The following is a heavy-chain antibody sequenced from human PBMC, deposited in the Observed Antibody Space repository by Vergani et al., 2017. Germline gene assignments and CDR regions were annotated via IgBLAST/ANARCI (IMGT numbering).Heavy chain of an antibody. CDR1: GLTISRNV. CDR3: AKSPYASGTYFLGPDY. Sequence: EVQLLESGGDLIQPGGSLRLSCAASGLTISRNVMIWVRQAPGKGLEWVSSICGSGANTYYADSVKGRFTISRDNSKNTLYLQMNSLRVEDTAVYYCAKSPYASGTYFLGPDYWGQGTLITVSS. CDR2: ICGSGANT. V-gene: IGHV3-23*01. J-gene: IGHJ4*02. D-gene: IGHD3-10*01.